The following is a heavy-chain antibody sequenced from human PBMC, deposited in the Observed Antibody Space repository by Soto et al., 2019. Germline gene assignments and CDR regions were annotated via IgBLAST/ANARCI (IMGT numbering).Heavy chain of an antibody. Sequence: QLQLQESGPGLVKPSETLSLTCTVSGGSISSSSYYWGWIRQPPGKGLEWIGSIYYSGSSYYNPSLKSRVTISVDTAKNQVSLKLSSVTAADTAVYYCYVVVVAAGGYWGQGTLVTVSS. J-gene: IGHJ4*02. D-gene: IGHD2-15*01. CDR1: GGSISSSSYY. V-gene: IGHV4-39*01. CDR2: IYYSGSS. CDR3: YVVVVAAGGY.